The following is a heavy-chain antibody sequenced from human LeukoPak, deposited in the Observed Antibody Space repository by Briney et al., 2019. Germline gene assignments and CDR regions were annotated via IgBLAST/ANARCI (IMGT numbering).Heavy chain of an antibody. CDR2: ISGSGGST. J-gene: IGHJ6*03. Sequence: GGSLRLSCAASGFTFSSYAMSWVRQAPGKGLEWVSAISGSGGSTYYADSVKGRFTISRDNSKNTLYLQMNSLRAEDTAVYYCAKSNGTRPFYYYYYMDVWAKGPRSPSP. CDR3: AKSNGTRPFYYYYYMDV. V-gene: IGHV3-23*01. CDR1: GFTFSSYA. D-gene: IGHD2-8*01.